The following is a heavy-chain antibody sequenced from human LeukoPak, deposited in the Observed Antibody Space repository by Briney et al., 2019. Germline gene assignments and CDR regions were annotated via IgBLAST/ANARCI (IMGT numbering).Heavy chain of an antibody. Sequence: GASVKVSCNASGYSFTSYDINWVRQAPGQGLEWMGIIYPGGGSTSYAQKFQGRVTMARDMSTSTVYMELSSLRSEDTAVYYCARDNDFDYWGQGTLVTVSS. D-gene: IGHD2-8*01. J-gene: IGHJ4*02. CDR1: GYSFTSYD. CDR2: IYPGGGST. V-gene: IGHV1-46*01. CDR3: ARDNDFDY.